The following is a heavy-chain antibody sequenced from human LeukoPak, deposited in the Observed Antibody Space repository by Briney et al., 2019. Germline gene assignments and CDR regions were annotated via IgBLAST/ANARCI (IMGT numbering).Heavy chain of an antibody. CDR1: GFTFSSYA. CDR2: ISSSSSTI. J-gene: IGHJ4*02. Sequence: GGSLRLSCAASGFTFSSYAMHWVRQAPGKGLEWVSYISSSSSTIYYADSVKGRFTISRDNAKNSLYLQMNSLRAEDTAVYYCARNLMIFGVVSPFDYWGQGTLVTVSS. D-gene: IGHD3-3*01. V-gene: IGHV3-48*01. CDR3: ARNLMIFGVVSPFDY.